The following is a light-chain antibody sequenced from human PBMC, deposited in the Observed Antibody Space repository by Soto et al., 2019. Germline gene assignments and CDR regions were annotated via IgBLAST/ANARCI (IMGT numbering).Light chain of an antibody. CDR3: QQYDDLPLT. Sequence: DLQMTQSPSSLSASVGDRVTIPCQASQDIGNYLNWYQQKPGKAPKLLINEVSKLQTGVPSRFSGSGYGTDFAFTISSLQPEDIATYYCQQYDDLPLTFGGGTKVEIK. V-gene: IGKV1-33*01. CDR1: QDIGNY. CDR2: EVS. J-gene: IGKJ4*01.